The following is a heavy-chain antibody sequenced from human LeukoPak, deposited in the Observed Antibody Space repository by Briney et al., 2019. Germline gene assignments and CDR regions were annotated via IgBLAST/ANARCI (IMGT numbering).Heavy chain of an antibody. CDR1: GFTVSSNY. Sequence: GGSLRLSCAASGFTVSSNYMSWVRQAPGKGLEWVSVIYSGGSTYYADSVKGRFTISRDNSKNSLYLQMNSLRAEDTAVYYCARSGLVNDAFDIWGQGTMVTVPS. CDR2: IYSGGST. J-gene: IGHJ3*02. CDR3: ARSGLVNDAFDI. V-gene: IGHV3-53*01. D-gene: IGHD3-9*01.